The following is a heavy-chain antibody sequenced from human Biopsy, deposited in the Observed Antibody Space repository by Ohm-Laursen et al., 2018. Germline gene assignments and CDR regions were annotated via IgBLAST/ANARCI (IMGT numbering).Heavy chain of an antibody. CDR3: AADINVWNVNY. V-gene: IGHV1-24*01. D-gene: IGHD1-1*01. Sequence: ASVKVSCKVSGYTLTALSMHWVRQAPGRGLEWMGGFAPENGKTIYAQKFQGRITMTEDTSTDTAYMEMSSLRSEDTAVYYCAADINVWNVNYWGQGTQVTVSS. CDR1: GYTLTALS. CDR2: FAPENGKT. J-gene: IGHJ4*02.